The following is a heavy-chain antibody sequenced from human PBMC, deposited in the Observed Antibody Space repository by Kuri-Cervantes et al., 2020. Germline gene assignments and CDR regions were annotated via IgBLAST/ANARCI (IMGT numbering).Heavy chain of an antibody. CDR3: ARNTDSSGYYGLSY. CDR1: GFTFSSYA. J-gene: IGHJ4*02. V-gene: IGHV3-30-3*01. Sequence: GESLKISCAASGFTFSSYAMHWVRQAPGKGLEWVAVISYDGSDKYYADSVKGRFTISRDNSKNTLYLQMNSLRAEDTAVYYCARNTDSSGYYGLSYWGQGTLVTVSS. CDR2: ISYDGSDK. D-gene: IGHD3-22*01.